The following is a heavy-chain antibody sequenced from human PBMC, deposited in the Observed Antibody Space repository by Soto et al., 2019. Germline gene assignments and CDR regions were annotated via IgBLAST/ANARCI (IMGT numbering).Heavy chain of an antibody. CDR2: IYYSGST. Sequence: SETLSLTCTVSGGSISSYYWSWIRQPPGKGLEWIGYIYYSGSTNYNPSLKSRVTISVDTSKNQFSLKLSSVTAADTAVYYCARTPQDIVVVPAAINYYYYYMDVWGKGTTVTVSS. CDR3: ARTPQDIVVVPAAINYYYYYMDV. J-gene: IGHJ6*03. CDR1: GGSISSYY. D-gene: IGHD2-2*02. V-gene: IGHV4-59*08.